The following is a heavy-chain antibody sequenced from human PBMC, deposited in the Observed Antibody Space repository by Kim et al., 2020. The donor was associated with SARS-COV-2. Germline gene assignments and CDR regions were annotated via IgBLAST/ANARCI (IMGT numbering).Heavy chain of an antibody. Sequence: ADSGKGRFTISRDNAKNSLYLQVNSLRAEDTAVYYCARSYYYGSGSSYDYWGQGTLVTVSS. D-gene: IGHD3-10*01. V-gene: IGHV3-21*01. J-gene: IGHJ4*02. CDR3: ARSYYYGSGSSYDY.